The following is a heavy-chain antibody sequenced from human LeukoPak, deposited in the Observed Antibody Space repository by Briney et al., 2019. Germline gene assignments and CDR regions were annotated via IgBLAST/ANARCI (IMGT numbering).Heavy chain of an antibody. CDR2: TSGDGSNE. Sequence: PGGSLRLSCAASGFTFSRYAMHWVRQAPGKGLECMAVTSGDGSNEHYAGSVKGRFTISGDNSKNTLYLQMNSPRTEDTAVYYCARDGGDGYNQIDHWGQGTLVTVSS. V-gene: IGHV3-30-3*01. CDR3: ARDGGDGYNQIDH. CDR1: GFTFSRYA. J-gene: IGHJ4*02. D-gene: IGHD5-24*01.